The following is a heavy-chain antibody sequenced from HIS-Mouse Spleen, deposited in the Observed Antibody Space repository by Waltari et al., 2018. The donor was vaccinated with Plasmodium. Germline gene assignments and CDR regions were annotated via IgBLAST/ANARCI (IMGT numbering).Heavy chain of an antibody. CDR2: INHSGST. D-gene: IGHD6-19*01. CDR1: GGSFSGYY. CDR3: ARGPGYSSGWYYFDY. Sequence: QVQLQQWGAGLLKPSETLSLTCAVYGGSFSGYYWSWIRQHPGKGLAWIGEINHSGSTNYNPSLKSRVTISVDTSKNQFSLMLSSVTAADTAVYYCARGPGYSSGWYYFDYWGQGTLVTVSS. J-gene: IGHJ4*02. V-gene: IGHV4-34*01.